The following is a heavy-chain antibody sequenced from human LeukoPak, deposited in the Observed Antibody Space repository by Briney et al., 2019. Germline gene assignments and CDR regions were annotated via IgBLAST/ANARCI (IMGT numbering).Heavy chain of an antibody. CDR1: GGSFSGYY. D-gene: IGHD3-3*01. J-gene: IGHJ4*02. CDR3: ARGRPYYDFWSGYPPLFDY. Sequence: SETLSLTCAVYGGSFSGYYWSWIRQPPGKGLEWIGEINHSGSTNYNPSLKSRVTISVDTSKNQFSPKLSSVTAADTAVYYCARGRPYYDFWSGYPPLFDYWGQGTLVTVSS. CDR2: INHSGST. V-gene: IGHV4-34*01.